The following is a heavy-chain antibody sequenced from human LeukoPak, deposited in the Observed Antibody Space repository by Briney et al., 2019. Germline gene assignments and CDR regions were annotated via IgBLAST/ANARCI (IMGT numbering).Heavy chain of an antibody. V-gene: IGHV1-69*05. D-gene: IGHD6-25*01. CDR2: IIPIFGTA. CDR1: GGTFSSYA. J-gene: IGHJ5*02. CDR3: AREIAAGTWFDP. Sequence: SVKVSCKASGGTFSSYAISWVRQAPGQGLGWMGGIIPIFGTANYAQKFQGRVTITTDESTSTAYMELSSLRSEDTAVYYCAREIAAGTWFDPWGQGTLVTVFS.